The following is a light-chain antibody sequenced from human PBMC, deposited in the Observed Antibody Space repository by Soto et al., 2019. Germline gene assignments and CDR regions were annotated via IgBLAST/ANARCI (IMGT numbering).Light chain of an antibody. V-gene: IGKV1-6*01. CDR1: QGIRNE. Sequence: AIQMTQSPSSLSASVGDRVTITCRASQGIRNELSWFQQRPGNAPTLLISAASRLQRGVPSRFSGSGSGTDVTLTISCLQSEDFATYYCQQYYRYPQTFGQGTKVDIK. CDR2: AAS. CDR3: QQYYRYPQT. J-gene: IGKJ1*01.